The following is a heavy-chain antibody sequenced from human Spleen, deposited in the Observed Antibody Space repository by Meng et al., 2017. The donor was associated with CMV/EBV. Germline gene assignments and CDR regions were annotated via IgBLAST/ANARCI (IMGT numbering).Heavy chain of an antibody. CDR1: GLTVISNY. D-gene: IGHD3-10*01. CDR3: AKARQELLWFGDAEEGFDY. CDR2: IYSGGST. V-gene: IGHV3-53*01. J-gene: IGHJ4*02. Sequence: GESLKISCAASGLTVISNYMSWVRQAPGKGLECVSVIYSGGSTYYADSVKGRFTISRDNSKNTLYLQMNSLRAEDTAVYYCAKARQELLWFGDAEEGFDYWGQGTLVTVSS.